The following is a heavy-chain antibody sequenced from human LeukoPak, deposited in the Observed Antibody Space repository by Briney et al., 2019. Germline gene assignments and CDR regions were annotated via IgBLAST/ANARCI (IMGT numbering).Heavy chain of an antibody. D-gene: IGHD3-10*01. V-gene: IGHV3-30*18. CDR2: ISYDGSDK. Sequence: GGSLRLSCAASGFTFSSYGMHWVRQAPGKGLEWVAVISYDGSDKYYADSVKGRFTISRDNSKNTLYLQMNSLRAEDTAVYYCAKEVRLLWFGEGVYWGQGTLVTVSS. J-gene: IGHJ4*02. CDR1: GFTFSSYG. CDR3: AKEVRLLWFGEGVY.